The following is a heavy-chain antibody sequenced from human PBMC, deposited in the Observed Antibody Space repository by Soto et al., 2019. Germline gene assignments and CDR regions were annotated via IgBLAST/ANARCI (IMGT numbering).Heavy chain of an antibody. D-gene: IGHD2-2*02. CDR2: INAGNGNT. CDR1: GYTFTSYG. Sequence: ASVKVSCKASGYTFTSYGMHWVRQAPGQRLEWMGWINAGNGNTKYSQKFQGRVTITRDTSASTAYMELSSLRSEDTAVYYCASSFTVPAAICDWGQGTLVTVSS. V-gene: IGHV1-3*01. CDR3: ASSFTVPAAICD. J-gene: IGHJ4*02.